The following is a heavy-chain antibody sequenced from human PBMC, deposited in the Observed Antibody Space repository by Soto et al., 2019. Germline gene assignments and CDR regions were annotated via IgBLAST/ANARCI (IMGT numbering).Heavy chain of an antibody. Sequence: GGSLRLSCAASVFTFSSYCMHLVRQAPGKGLEWVSVISYDGSNKYYADSVKGRFTISRDNSKNTLYLQMNSLRAEDTAVYYCAKAPLSWSSSWFTTLVAGTAEYWGQGTLVTVSS. D-gene: IGHD6-13*01. J-gene: IGHJ4*02. V-gene: IGHV3-30*18. CDR3: AKAPLSWSSSWFTTLVAGTAEY. CDR1: VFTFSSYC. CDR2: ISYDGSNK.